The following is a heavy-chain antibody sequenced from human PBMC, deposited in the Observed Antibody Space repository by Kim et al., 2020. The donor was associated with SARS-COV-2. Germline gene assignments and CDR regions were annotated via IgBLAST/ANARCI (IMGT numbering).Heavy chain of an antibody. Sequence: ADSVKGRFTISRDNAKTSLYLQMNSLGPEDTALYYCAKDIIRDWNTGFDYWGQGTLVTVSS. V-gene: IGHV3-9*01. CDR3: AKDIIRDWNTGFDY. D-gene: IGHD1-1*01. J-gene: IGHJ4*02.